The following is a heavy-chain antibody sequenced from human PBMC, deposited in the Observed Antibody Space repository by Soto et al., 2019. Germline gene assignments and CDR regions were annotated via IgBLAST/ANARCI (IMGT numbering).Heavy chain of an antibody. CDR3: AKAGIAAAGRFDY. CDR2: ISYDGSNK. J-gene: IGHJ4*02. CDR1: GFTFSSYG. D-gene: IGHD6-13*01. Sequence: QVQLVESGGGVVQPGRSLRLSCAASGFTFSSYGMHWVRQAPGKGLEWVAVISYDGSNKYYADSVKGRFTISRDNSKNTLYLQMNSLRAEDTAVYYCAKAGIAAAGRFDYWGQGTLVTVSS. V-gene: IGHV3-30*18.